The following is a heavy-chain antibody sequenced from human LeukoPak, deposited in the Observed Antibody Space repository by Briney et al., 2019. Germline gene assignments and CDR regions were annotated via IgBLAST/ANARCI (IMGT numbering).Heavy chain of an antibody. D-gene: IGHD2-2*01. V-gene: IGHV3-23*01. CDR2: ITASGANT. CDR1: GFTFSSYS. J-gene: IGHJ4*02. CDR3: AKDPYCTSASCYPDS. Sequence: GGSLRLSCAASGFTFSSYSMNWVRQAPGKGLEWGSAITASGANTYYADSVKGRFTISRDNSKNTLYLQMNSLRAEDTAVYYCAKDPYCTSASCYPDSWGQGTLVTVSS.